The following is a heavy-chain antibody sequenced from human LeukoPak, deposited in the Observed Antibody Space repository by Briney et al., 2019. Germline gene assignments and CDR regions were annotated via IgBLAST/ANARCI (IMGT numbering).Heavy chain of an antibody. D-gene: IGHD6-19*01. CDR1: GYTSINYG. V-gene: IGHV1-18*04. J-gene: IGHJ4*02. CDR2: IHTYRCNT. CDR3: ARQAGGYSSGWYQFHFDY. Sequence: ASVKVSCKPSGYTSINYGISWVRQAPGQGLEWMGWIHTYRCNTNYAQKLQGIVYMTTDTSRSIAYMELRSLRSDDTAVYYCARQAGGYSSGWYQFHFDYWGQGTLVTVSS.